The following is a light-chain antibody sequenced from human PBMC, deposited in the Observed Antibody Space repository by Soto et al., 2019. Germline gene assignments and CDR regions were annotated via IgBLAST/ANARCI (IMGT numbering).Light chain of an antibody. CDR3: QQYGRT. V-gene: IGKV3-20*01. Sequence: EVVLTQSPGTLSLSPGERATLSCRTSQSVSSSYLAWYQKKPGQVPRLLLYGASSRGTGIPDRFSGSGSGTDFTLTISRLEPEDFAVYYCQQYGRTFGQGTKVEIK. CDR2: GAS. J-gene: IGKJ1*01. CDR1: QSVSSSY.